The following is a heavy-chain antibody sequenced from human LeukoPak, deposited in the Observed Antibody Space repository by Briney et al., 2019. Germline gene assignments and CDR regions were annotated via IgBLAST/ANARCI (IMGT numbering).Heavy chain of an antibody. Sequence: TGGSLRLSCAASGFTFSSYSMNWVRQAPGRGLEWVSYISSGGSTTYYADSVKGRFTMSRDNAKKSLSLQMNRLRDEDTAVYFCARDLRSGNDNNGMDVWGQGTTVTVSS. V-gene: IGHV3-48*02. CDR1: GFTFSSYS. CDR3: ARDLRSGNDNNGMDV. D-gene: IGHD2-15*01. CDR2: ISSGGSTT. J-gene: IGHJ6*02.